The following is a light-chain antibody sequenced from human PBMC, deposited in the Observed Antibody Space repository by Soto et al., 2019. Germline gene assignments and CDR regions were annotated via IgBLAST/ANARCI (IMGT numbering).Light chain of an antibody. Sequence: QSVLTQPASVSGSPGQSITISCTGTSSDVGGYNYVSWYQQHPGKAPKHMNYGVSNRPSGVSNSFSGSKSGNTASLTISGLQAEDEADYYCSSYTSSSSEVFGTGTKVTVL. CDR3: SSYTSSSSEV. V-gene: IGLV2-14*01. CDR2: GVS. J-gene: IGLJ1*01. CDR1: SSDVGGYNY.